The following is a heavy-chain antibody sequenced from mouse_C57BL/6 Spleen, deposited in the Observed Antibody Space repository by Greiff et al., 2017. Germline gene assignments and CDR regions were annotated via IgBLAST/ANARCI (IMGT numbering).Heavy chain of an antibody. CDR3: ATYGSSYRYYAMDY. D-gene: IGHD1-1*01. Sequence: EVQLVESEGGLVQPGSSMKLSCTASGFTFSDYYMAWVRQVPEKGLEWVANINYDGSSTYYLDSLKSRFIISRDNAKNILYLQMSSLKSEDTATYYCATYGSSYRYYAMDYWGQGTSVTVSS. J-gene: IGHJ4*01. CDR2: INYDGSST. CDR1: GFTFSDYY. V-gene: IGHV5-16*01.